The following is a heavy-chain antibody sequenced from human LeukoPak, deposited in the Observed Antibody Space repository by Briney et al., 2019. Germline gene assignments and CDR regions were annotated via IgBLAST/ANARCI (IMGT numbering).Heavy chain of an antibody. CDR3: ARDQYDTWSRRGNFDS. V-gene: IGHV3-30-3*01. CDR1: GFTFSSYA. Sequence: GGSLRLSCAASGFTFSSYAMHWVRQAPGKGLEWVAVISYDGSNKYYADSVKGRFTISRDNSKNTLYLQMNSLRAEDTAVYYCARDQYDTWSRRGNFDSWGQGTLVIVSS. J-gene: IGHJ4*02. D-gene: IGHD3-3*01. CDR2: ISYDGSNK.